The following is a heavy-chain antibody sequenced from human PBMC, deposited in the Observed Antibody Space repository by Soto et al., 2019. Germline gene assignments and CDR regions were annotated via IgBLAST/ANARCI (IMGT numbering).Heavy chain of an antibody. J-gene: IGHJ6*02. D-gene: IGHD3-3*01. CDR2: IKSKSDGGTI. Sequence: PGGSLRLSCAASGFTFTNAWMSWVRQAPGKGLEWVGRIKSKSDGGTIDYAAVVKGRFTISRDDSNNTLYLQMNSLKTEDTAVYYCTTEYYDFWSGYYPYYYYGMDVWGQGTTVTVSS. CDR3: TTEYYDFWSGYYPYYYYGMDV. CDR1: GFTFTNAW. V-gene: IGHV3-15*01.